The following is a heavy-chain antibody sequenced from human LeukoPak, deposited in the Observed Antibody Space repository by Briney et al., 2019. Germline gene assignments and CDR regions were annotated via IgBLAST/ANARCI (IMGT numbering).Heavy chain of an antibody. CDR3: AREGLWVGLDSGKTRQAYWES. Sequence: GGSLRLSCAASGFTFSSYGMHWVRQAPGKGLEWVAVIWYDGSNKYYADSVKGRFTISRDNSKNTLYLQMNSLRAEDTAVYYCAREGLWVGLDSGKTRQAYWESWGQGTMVTVSS. J-gene: IGHJ3*01. CDR1: GFTFSSYG. D-gene: IGHD2-21*01. V-gene: IGHV3-33*01. CDR2: IWYDGSNK.